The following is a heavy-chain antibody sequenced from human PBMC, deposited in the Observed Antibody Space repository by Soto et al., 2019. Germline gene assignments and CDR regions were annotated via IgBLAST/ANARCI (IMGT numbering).Heavy chain of an antibody. CDR2: IYDNGTT. CDR3: VRPLPSGRNYGLDV. V-gene: IGHV3-53*01. Sequence: EVQLVESGGGLIQPGGSLRLSCAASGLTVSNAYMAWVRQAPWMGLEWVSVIYDNGTTYYADSVKGRFTISRDTSTNTLSLQMDSLRAEDTAVYYCVRPLPSGRNYGLDVWGQGTTVTVSS. D-gene: IGHD3-10*01. CDR1: GLTVSNAY. J-gene: IGHJ6*02.